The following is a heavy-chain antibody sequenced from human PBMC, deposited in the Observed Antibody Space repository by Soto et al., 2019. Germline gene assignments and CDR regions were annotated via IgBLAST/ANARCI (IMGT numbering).Heavy chain of an antibody. CDR2: VCYTGST. CDR3: ARGDGFWSGYSYLNY. D-gene: IGHD3-3*01. Sequence: PSETLSLTCTVSGGSVSNSSHYWTWIRQPPGKGLEWIGYVCYTGSTNYNPSLHSRVTISVDTSKNQFSLTLSSVTAADTAVYYCARGDGFWSGYSYLNYWGQGTPVTVSS. CDR1: GGSVSNSSHY. V-gene: IGHV4-61*01. J-gene: IGHJ4*02.